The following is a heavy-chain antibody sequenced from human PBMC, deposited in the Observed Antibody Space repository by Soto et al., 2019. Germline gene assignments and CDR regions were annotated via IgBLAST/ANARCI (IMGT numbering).Heavy chain of an antibody. CDR3: ARAVLPATAPFDY. V-gene: IGHV4-59*01. CDR1: GGSISNYY. D-gene: IGHD2-2*01. J-gene: IGHJ4*02. Sequence: SETLSLTSIVSGGSISNYYWSRIRQPPGKGLEWIGYIYYSGSTNYNPSLQSRVTISVDTSKNQFSLKLSSVTAADTAVYYCARAVLPATAPFDYWGQGTLVTVSS. CDR2: IYYSGST.